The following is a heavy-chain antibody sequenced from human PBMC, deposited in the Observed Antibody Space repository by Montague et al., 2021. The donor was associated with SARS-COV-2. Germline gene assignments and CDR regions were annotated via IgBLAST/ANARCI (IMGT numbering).Heavy chain of an antibody. J-gene: IGHJ4*02. Sequence: PALVKPTQTLTLTCTFSGFSLSTSGVGVGWIRQPPGKALGWLALIYWDDDKRYSPSLKSRLTITKDTSKNQVVLTVTNVDSMDTATYYCAHRRSGRYGPYFDHWGQGTLVTVSS. CDR1: GFSLSTSGVG. D-gene: IGHD6-19*01. CDR2: IYWDDDK. V-gene: IGHV2-5*02. CDR3: AHRRSGRYGPYFDH.